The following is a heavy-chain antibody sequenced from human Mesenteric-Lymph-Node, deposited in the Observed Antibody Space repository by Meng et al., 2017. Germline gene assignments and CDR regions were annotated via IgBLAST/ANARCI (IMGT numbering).Heavy chain of an antibody. CDR2: ISSSSSYI. D-gene: IGHD6-6*01. J-gene: IGHJ3*02. Sequence: GESLKISCAASGFTFSSYSMNWVRQAPGKGLEWVSSISSSSSYIYYADSVKGRFTISRDNAKNSLYLQMNSLRAEDPAVYYCARGLAARPKGAFNIWGQGTMVTVSS. CDR1: GFTFSSYS. V-gene: IGHV3-21*01. CDR3: ARGLAARPKGAFNI.